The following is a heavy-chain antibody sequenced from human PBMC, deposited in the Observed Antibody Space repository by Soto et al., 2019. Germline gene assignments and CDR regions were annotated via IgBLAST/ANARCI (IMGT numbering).Heavy chain of an antibody. CDR3: AKGVPGIAVAGTGYFQH. V-gene: IGHV3-23*01. CDR1: GFTFSSYA. Sequence: TGGSLTLSCGASGFTFSSYAMSWVRQAPGKGLEWVSGISGSGDSTYYADSVKGRFTISRDNSKNTLYLQMNSLRAEDTAVYYCAKGVPGIAVAGTGYFQHWGQGTLVTVSS. J-gene: IGHJ1*01. CDR2: ISGSGDST. D-gene: IGHD6-19*01.